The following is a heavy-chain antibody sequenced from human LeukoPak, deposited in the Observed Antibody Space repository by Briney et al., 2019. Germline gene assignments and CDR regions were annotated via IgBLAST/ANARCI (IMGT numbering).Heavy chain of an antibody. CDR2: INANSVGT. CDR1: GYTFTRYY. V-gene: IGHV1-2*06. D-gene: IGHD6-13*01. Sequence: ASVKVSCKASGYTFTRYYMQWLRQAPGQGLEGMGRINANSVGTNYAQKFQGKVTMTRDTSNSTGYLELSRLRSDDTAVYYWARDSYSSNWYWEDYWGQGTLVTVSS. CDR3: ARDSYSSNWYWEDY. J-gene: IGHJ4*02.